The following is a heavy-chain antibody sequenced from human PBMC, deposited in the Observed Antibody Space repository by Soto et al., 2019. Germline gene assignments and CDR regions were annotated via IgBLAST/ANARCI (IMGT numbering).Heavy chain of an antibody. CDR3: ARVPSRSGSYTPLGESNWFDP. Sequence: SETLSLTCAVYGGSFSGYYWSWIRQPPGKGLEWIGEINHSGSTNYNPSLKSRVTISVDTSKNQFSLKLSSVTAADTAVYYCARVPSRSGSYTPLGESNWFDPWGQGTLVTVSS. J-gene: IGHJ5*02. V-gene: IGHV4-34*01. CDR1: GGSFSGYY. D-gene: IGHD1-26*01. CDR2: INHSGST.